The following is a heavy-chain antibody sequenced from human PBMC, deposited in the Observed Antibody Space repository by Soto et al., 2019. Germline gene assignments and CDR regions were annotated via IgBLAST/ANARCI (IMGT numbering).Heavy chain of an antibody. V-gene: IGHV1-69*12. CDR2: IIPIFGTA. CDR3: ARESRYCSGGSCYFLPGIDY. Sequence: QVQLVQSGAEVKKPGSSVKVSCKASGGTFSSYAISWVRQAPGQGLEWMGGIIPIFGTANYAQKFQGRVTFTAHESTSTAYMELSSLRSEDTAVYYCARESRYCSGGSCYFLPGIDYWGQGTLVTVSS. D-gene: IGHD2-15*01. J-gene: IGHJ4*02. CDR1: GGTFSSYA.